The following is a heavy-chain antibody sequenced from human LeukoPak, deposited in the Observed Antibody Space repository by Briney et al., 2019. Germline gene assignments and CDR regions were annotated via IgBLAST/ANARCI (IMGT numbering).Heavy chain of an antibody. D-gene: IGHD2-21*02. J-gene: IGHJ4*02. CDR3: ARGPLAYCGGDCPFDY. CDR2: ISGSGDNT. CDR1: GFTFSNYA. Sequence: GGSLRLSCAASGFTFSNYAMSWVRQAPGKGLEWVSVISGSGDNTDYADSVKGRFTMSRDNSKNTLYLQMNSLRAEDTARYYCARGPLAYCGGDCPFDYWGQGTLVTVSS. V-gene: IGHV3-23*01.